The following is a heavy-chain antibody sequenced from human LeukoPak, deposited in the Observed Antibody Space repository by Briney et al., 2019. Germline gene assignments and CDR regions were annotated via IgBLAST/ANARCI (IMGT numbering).Heavy chain of an antibody. CDR3: ARGHYGGNRYFDN. CDR1: VYTFSSYE. V-gene: IGHV1-8*01. CDR2: MHPNSGKT. D-gene: IGHD4-23*01. J-gene: IGHJ4*02. Sequence: ASVNVSYTPSVYTFSSYEINWVRQAPGQGGEWVGWMHPNSGKTGYAQKFQGRVTMTSDTSIGTAFMELSSLRSDDTAIFYCARGHYGGNRYFDNWGQGTLVTVSS.